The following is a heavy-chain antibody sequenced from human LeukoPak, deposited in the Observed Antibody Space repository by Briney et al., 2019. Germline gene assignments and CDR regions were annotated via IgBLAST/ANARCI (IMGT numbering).Heavy chain of an antibody. V-gene: IGHV3-64D*09. D-gene: IGHD3-10*01. CDR3: VKSAVPVRGIIIGNFDY. J-gene: IGHJ4*02. CDR2: ITSNGGST. CDR1: GFIFSDYF. Sequence: GGSLRLSCAASGFIFSDYFMDWVRQAPGKGLEYVSGITSNGGSTYYADSVKGRFTISRANSKNTLFLQMSSLRAEDTAVYYCVKSAVPVRGIIIGNFDYWGQGTLVTVSS.